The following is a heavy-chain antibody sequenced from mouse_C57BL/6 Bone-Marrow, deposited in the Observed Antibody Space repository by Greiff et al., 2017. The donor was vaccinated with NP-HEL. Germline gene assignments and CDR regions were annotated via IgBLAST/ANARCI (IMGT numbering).Heavy chain of an antibody. CDR3: ARSNYYVSRGFDY. Sequence: EVMLVESGGGLVKPGGSLKLSCAASGFTFSDYGMHWVRQAPETGLEWVAYISSGSSTIYYADTVKGRFPIYRDNAKNTLFLQMTSLRSEDTAMYYCARSNYYVSRGFDYWGQGTTLTVSS. J-gene: IGHJ2*01. D-gene: IGHD1-1*01. V-gene: IGHV5-17*01. CDR1: GFTFSDYG. CDR2: ISSGSSTI.